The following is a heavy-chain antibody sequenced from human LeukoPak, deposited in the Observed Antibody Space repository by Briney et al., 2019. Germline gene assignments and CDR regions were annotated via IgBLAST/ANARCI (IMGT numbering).Heavy chain of an antibody. CDR2: IYYSGST. CDR1: GGSISSYY. CDR3: ARGAWDCSGGSCHPFDY. V-gene: IGHV4-59*01. Sequence: SETLSLTCTVSGGSISSYYWSWIRQPPGKGLEWIGYIYYSGSTNYNPSLKSRVTISVDTSKNQFSLKLSSVTAADTAVYYCARGAWDCSGGSCHPFDYWGQGTLVTVSS. D-gene: IGHD2-15*01. J-gene: IGHJ4*02.